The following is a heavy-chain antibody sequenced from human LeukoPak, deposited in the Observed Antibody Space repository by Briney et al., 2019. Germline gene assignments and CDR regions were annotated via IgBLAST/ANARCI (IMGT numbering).Heavy chain of an antibody. Sequence: ASVKVSCKASGYTFTGNYMHWVRQAPGQGLEWMGWINPNSGGTNYAQKFQGRVTMTRDTSISTAYMELSRLRSDDTAVYYCAREIALLWFGEITRLFDYWGQGTLVTVSS. CDR2: INPNSGGT. D-gene: IGHD3-10*01. V-gene: IGHV1-2*02. J-gene: IGHJ4*02. CDR1: GYTFTGNY. CDR3: AREIALLWFGEITRLFDY.